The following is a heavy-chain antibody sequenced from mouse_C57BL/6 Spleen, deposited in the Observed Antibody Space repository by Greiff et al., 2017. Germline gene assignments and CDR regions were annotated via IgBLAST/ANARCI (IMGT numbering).Heavy chain of an antibody. CDR2: IDPSDSET. CDR3: ARGGGNYGWYFDV. CDR1: GYTFTSYW. V-gene: IGHV1-52*01. Sequence: QVQLKQPGAELVRPGSSVKLSCKASGYTFTSYWMHWVKQRPIQGLEWIGNIDPSDSETHYNQKFKDKATLTVDKSSSTAYMQLSSLTSEDSAVYYCARGGGNYGWYFDVWGTGTTVTVSS. J-gene: IGHJ1*03. D-gene: IGHD2-1*01.